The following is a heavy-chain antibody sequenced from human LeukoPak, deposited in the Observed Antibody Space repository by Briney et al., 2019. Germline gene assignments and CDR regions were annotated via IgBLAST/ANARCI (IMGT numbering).Heavy chain of an antibody. D-gene: IGHD6-13*01. Sequence: GGSLRLSCAASGFTFSSYAMSWVRQAPGKGLEWVSAISGSGGSTYYADSVKGRFTISRDNSKNTRYLQMNSLRAEDTAVYYCATGGYSSSWRTFDYWGQGTLVTVSS. CDR2: ISGSGGST. V-gene: IGHV3-23*01. CDR1: GFTFSSYA. CDR3: ATGGYSSSWRTFDY. J-gene: IGHJ4*02.